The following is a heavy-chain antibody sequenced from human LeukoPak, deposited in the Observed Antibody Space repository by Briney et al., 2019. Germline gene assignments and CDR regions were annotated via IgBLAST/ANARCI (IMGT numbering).Heavy chain of an antibody. CDR3: ARVRTSYYGSGADAFDI. CDR1: GFTFSDYY. Sequence: PGGSLRPSCAASGFTFSDYYMSWIRQAPGKGLEWVSYISSSGSTIYYADSVKGRFTISRDNAKNSLYLQMNSLRAEDTAVYYRARVRTSYYGSGADAFDIGSQGSMVTVSS. D-gene: IGHD3-22*01. J-gene: IGHJ3*02. CDR2: ISSSGSTI. V-gene: IGHV3-11*04.